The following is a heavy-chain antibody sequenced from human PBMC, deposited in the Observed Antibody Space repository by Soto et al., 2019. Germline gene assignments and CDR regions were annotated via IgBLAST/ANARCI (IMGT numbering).Heavy chain of an antibody. CDR1: GYTFTSYG. Sequence: ASVKVSCKASGYTFTSYGISWVRQAPGQGLEWMGWISAYNGNTNYAQKLQGRVTMTTDTSTSTAYMELGSLRSDDTAVYYCARTAGDYTVLQYYYYYYYMDVWGKGTTVTVSS. CDR3: ARTAGDYTVLQYYYYYYYMDV. J-gene: IGHJ6*03. D-gene: IGHD4-4*01. V-gene: IGHV1-18*01. CDR2: ISAYNGNT.